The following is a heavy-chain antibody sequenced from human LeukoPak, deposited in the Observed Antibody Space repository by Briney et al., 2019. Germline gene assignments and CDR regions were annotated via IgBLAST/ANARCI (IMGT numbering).Heavy chain of an antibody. D-gene: IGHD1-14*01. CDR1: GYTFTSYA. Sequence: ASVKVSCKASGYTFTSYAMNWVRQATGQGLEWMGWMNPNSGNAGYAQKFQGRVTITRNTSISTAYMELGSLRSEDTAVYYCARGFRYLRDYYMDVWGKGTTVTVSS. CDR2: MNPNSGNA. V-gene: IGHV1-8*03. CDR3: ARGFRYLRDYYMDV. J-gene: IGHJ6*03.